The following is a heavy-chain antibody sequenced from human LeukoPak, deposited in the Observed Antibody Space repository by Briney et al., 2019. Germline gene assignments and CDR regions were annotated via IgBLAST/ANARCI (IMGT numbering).Heavy chain of an antibody. Sequence: SETLSLTCTVSGGSISSYYWSWIRQPPGKGLEWIGYIYYSGSTNYNPSLKSRVTISVDTSKNQFSLKLSSVTAADTAVYYCARVPYYYYYMDVWGKGTTVTVSS. CDR1: GGSISSYY. CDR3: ARVPYYYYYMDV. J-gene: IGHJ6*03. CDR2: IYYSGST. V-gene: IGHV4-59*01.